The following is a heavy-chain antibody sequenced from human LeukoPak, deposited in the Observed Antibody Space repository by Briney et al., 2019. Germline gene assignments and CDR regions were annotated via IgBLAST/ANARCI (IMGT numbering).Heavy chain of an antibody. J-gene: IGHJ6*03. D-gene: IGHD5-18*01. Sequence: SETLSLTSTVSGFSIVSDYYWGWIRLLPGKGLEWIGYIYHSGSTYYNPSLKSRVTISVDRSKNQFSLKLSPVTAADTAVYYCARGSVDTGLEILSNYYYYYMDVWGKGTTVTVSS. CDR3: ARGSVDTGLEILSNYYYYYMDV. CDR1: GFSIVSDYY. V-gene: IGHV4-38-2*02. CDR2: IYHSGST.